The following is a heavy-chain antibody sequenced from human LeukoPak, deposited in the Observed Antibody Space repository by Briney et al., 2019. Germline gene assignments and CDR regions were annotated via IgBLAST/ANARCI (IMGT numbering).Heavy chain of an antibody. CDR3: ARLEYSGHHNHGAFDI. D-gene: IGHD5-12*01. J-gene: IGHJ3*02. V-gene: IGHV4-30-2*01. Sequence: SETLSLTCAVSGGSISSGGYSWSWIRQPPGKGLEWIGYIYHSGSTYYNPSLKSRVTISVDRSKNQFSLKLSSVTAADTAVYYCARLEYSGHHNHGAFDIWGQGTMVTVSS. CDR2: IYHSGST. CDR1: GGSISSGGYS.